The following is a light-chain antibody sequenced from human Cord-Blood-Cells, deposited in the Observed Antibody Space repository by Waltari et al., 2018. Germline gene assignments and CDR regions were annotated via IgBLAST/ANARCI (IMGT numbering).Light chain of an antibody. J-gene: IGLJ3*02. CDR1: SSDVGSYNL. Sequence: QSALTQPASVSGSPGQSITISCTGTSSDVGSYNLVSWYQQHPGKAPKLMIYEGSKRPSGVSTRFTGSKAGNTASLTISVLQAEDEADYYCCSYAGSSTWVFGGGTKLTVL. V-gene: IGLV2-23*01. CDR3: CSYAGSSTWV. CDR2: EGS.